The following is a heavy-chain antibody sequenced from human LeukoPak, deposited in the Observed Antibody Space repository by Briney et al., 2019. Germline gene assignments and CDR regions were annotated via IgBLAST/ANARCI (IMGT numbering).Heavy chain of an antibody. V-gene: IGHV4-4*07. CDR3: ARDPGRGYSAAFDI. CDR2: IYTSGST. J-gene: IGHJ3*02. CDR1: GGSISSYY. D-gene: IGHD5-18*01. Sequence: SETLSLTSTVSGGSISSYYWSWIRQPAGKGLEWIGRIYTSGSTNYNPSLKSRVTMSVDTSKNQFSLKLSSVTAADTAVYYCARDPGRGYSAAFDIWGQGTMVTVSS.